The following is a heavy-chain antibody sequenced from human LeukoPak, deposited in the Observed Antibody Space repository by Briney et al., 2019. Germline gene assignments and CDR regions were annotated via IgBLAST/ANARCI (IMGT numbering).Heavy chain of an antibody. CDR3: ARDSRGSYGTDAFDI. D-gene: IGHD1-26*01. V-gene: IGHV3-74*01. J-gene: IGHJ3*02. CDR1: GFTFSSYW. Sequence: GVSLRLSCAASGFTFSSYWMHWVRQAPGKGLVWVSRISSDGSSTSYADSVKGRFTISRDNAKNTLYLQMNSLRAEDTAVYYCARDSRGSYGTDAFDIWGQGTMVTVSS. CDR2: ISSDGSST.